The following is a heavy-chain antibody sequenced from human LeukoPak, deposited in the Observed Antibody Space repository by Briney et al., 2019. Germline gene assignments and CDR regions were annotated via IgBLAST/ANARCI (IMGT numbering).Heavy chain of an antibody. CDR3: ARDSATTGLA. CDR2: INHSGGT. V-gene: IGHV4-34*01. D-gene: IGHD4-17*01. J-gene: IGHJ4*02. Sequence: SETLSLTCAVYGGSFSGYYWSWIRQPPGKGLEWIGEINHSGGTNYNPSLKSRVTISVDTSKNQFSLKLSSVTAADTAVYYCARDSATTGLAWGQGTLVTVTS. CDR1: GGSFSGYY.